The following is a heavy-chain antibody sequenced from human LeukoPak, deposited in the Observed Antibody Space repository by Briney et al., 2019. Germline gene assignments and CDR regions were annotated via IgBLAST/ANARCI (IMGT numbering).Heavy chain of an antibody. V-gene: IGHV3-23*01. CDR1: GFTFSSYA. J-gene: IGHJ6*03. Sequence: GGSLRLSCAASGFTFSSYAMSWVRQAPGKGLEWVSAIGGSGGSTYYADSVKGRFTISRDNSKNTLYLQMNSLRAEDTAVYYCAKPYRNYYYYYMDVWGKGTTVTVSS. D-gene: IGHD4-11*01. CDR2: IGGSGGST. CDR3: AKPYRNYYYYYMDV.